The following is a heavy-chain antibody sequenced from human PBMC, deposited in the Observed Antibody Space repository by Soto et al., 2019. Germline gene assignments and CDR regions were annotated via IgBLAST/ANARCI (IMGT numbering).Heavy chain of an antibody. V-gene: IGHV1-69*06. J-gene: IGHJ6*02. D-gene: IGHD5-18*01. CDR1: GGTFSSYA. Sequence: GAAVKVSCKASGGTFSSYAISWVRQAPGQGLEWMGGIIPIFGTANYAQKFQGRVTITADKSTSTAYMELSSLRSEDTAVYYCARDPEEYSYGFSYYYGMDVWGQGTTVTVSS. CDR3: ARDPEEYSYGFSYYYGMDV. CDR2: IIPIFGTA.